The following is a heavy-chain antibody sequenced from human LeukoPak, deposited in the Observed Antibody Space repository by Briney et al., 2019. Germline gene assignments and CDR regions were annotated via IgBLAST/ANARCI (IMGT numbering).Heavy chain of an antibody. Sequence: GGSLRLSCAASGFTVSSNYMSWVRQAPGKGLECVSVIYGGGDTYYADSVKGRFTISRDNSKNTLSLQVNSLRAEDTAVYYCATLGSGWYAGYWGQGTLVTVSS. D-gene: IGHD6-19*01. CDR1: GFTVSSNY. CDR2: IYGGGDT. V-gene: IGHV3-66*01. J-gene: IGHJ4*02. CDR3: ATLGSGWYAGY.